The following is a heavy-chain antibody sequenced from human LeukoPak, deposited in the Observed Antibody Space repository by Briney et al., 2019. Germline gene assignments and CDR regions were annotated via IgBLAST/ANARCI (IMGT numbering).Heavy chain of an antibody. Sequence: GGSLRLSCAASGFIFSDSYMTWIRQAPGKGLEWVSYVTSSGGHMYYADSAKGRFTISRDNAKNSLDLQMNSLRAEDTAVYYCARVASYGDYIGGSDYWGQGALVTVSS. D-gene: IGHD4-17*01. CDR2: VTSSGGHM. J-gene: IGHJ4*02. CDR3: ARVASYGDYIGGSDY. CDR1: GFIFSDSY. V-gene: IGHV3-11*04.